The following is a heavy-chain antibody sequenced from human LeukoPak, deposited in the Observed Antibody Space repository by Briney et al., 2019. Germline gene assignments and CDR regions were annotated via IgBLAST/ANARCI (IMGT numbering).Heavy chain of an antibody. CDR3: AKGPHRQWKVLASFDY. CDR2: ISESDDST. V-gene: IGHV3-23*01. J-gene: IGHJ4*02. D-gene: IGHD1-26*01. CDR1: GCTFSSYA. Sequence: WGSLRLSCAASGCTFSSYARSWVRQAPGKGLEWVSSISESDDSTYYTDSVRGRFTISRDNSKNTLCLQMDSLTAEDTVVYHCAKGPHRQWKVLASFDYWGQGALVTVSS.